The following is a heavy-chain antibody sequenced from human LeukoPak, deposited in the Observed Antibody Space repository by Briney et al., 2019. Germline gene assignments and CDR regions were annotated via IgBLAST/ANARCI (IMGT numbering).Heavy chain of an antibody. CDR1: GYTFTGYY. D-gene: IGHD4-17*01. Sequence: ASVKVSCKASGYTFTGYYMHWVRQAPGQGLEWMGRINPNSGGTNYAQKFQGRVTMTRDTSISTAYMELSRLRSDDTAVYYCGREHYGDYLYYFDYWGQGTLVTVSS. CDR2: INPNSGGT. CDR3: GREHYGDYLYYFDY. J-gene: IGHJ4*02. V-gene: IGHV1-2*06.